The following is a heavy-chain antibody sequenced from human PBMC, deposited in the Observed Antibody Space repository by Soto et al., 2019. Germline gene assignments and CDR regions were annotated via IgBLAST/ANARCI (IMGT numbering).Heavy chain of an antibody. Sequence: LSLTCTVSGGSIMSGDYDWGLIVQPPGKGLEWIGYIYYSGSTYYNPSLKSRVTISVDTSKNQFSLKLSSVTAADTAVYYCASLTVQTYYFDYWGQGTLVTVSS. D-gene: IGHD3-10*01. CDR1: GGSIMSGDYD. V-gene: IGHV4-30-4*01. CDR3: ASLTVQTYYFDY. CDR2: IYYSGST. J-gene: IGHJ4*02.